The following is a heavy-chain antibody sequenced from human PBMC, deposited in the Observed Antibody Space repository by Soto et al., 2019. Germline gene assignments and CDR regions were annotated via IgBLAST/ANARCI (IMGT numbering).Heavy chain of an antibody. CDR1: GYTFTNYG. CDR3: ARGLYGTGGYYYGMDV. J-gene: IGHJ6*02. D-gene: IGHD7-27*01. Sequence: ASVKVSCKASGYTFTNYGISWVRQATGQGLEWMGWMNPNSGNTGYAQKFQGRVTMTRNTSISTAYMELSSLRSEDTAVYYCARGLYGTGGYYYGMDVWGQGATVTVSS. V-gene: IGHV1-8*02. CDR2: MNPNSGNT.